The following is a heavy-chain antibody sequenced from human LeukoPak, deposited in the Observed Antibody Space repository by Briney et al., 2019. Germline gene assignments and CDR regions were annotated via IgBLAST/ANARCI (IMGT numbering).Heavy chain of an antibody. CDR2: IYHSGST. CDR1: GYSITSGCY. J-gene: IGHJ4*02. Sequence: SETLSLTCAVSGYSITSGCYWAWIRQPPGKGLEWIGNIYHSGSTYYNVSLKSRVTISVDTSKNQFSLKLSSVTAADTAVYYCARRYSNYFFDYWGQGTLVTVSS. D-gene: IGHD4-11*01. CDR3: ARRYSNYFFDY. V-gene: IGHV4-38-2*01.